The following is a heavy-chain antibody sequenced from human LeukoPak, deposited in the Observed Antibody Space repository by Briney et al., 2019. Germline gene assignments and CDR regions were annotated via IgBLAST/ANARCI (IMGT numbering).Heavy chain of an antibody. J-gene: IGHJ4*02. V-gene: IGHV4-31*03. D-gene: IGHD5-18*01. CDR3: ARGTTDGYSYGRFDY. CDR2: IYYSGTT. CDR1: GGSISSGGFY. Sequence: SQTLSLTCTLAGGSISSGGFYWSWIRQHPGKGLEWLGYIYYSGTTYYNPSLKSRVTFSVDTSKNQFSLKLNPVTAADTALYYCARGTTDGYSYGRFDYWGQGTLVTVSS.